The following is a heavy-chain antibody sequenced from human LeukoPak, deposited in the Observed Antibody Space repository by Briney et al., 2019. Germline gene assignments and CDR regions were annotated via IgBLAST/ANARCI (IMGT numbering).Heavy chain of an antibody. Sequence: SETLSLTCTVSGGSINDYHWTWIRQPPGKGLEYIGYVYNNGRTFYNPSLKSRVTMSVDTSKNQFSLKLSSVTAADTAVYYCARLLGDYDFWSGYSPTNTWFDPWGQGTLVTVSS. CDR3: ARLLGDYDFWSGYSPTNTWFDP. V-gene: IGHV4-4*08. D-gene: IGHD3-3*01. CDR1: GGSINDYH. CDR2: VYNNGRT. J-gene: IGHJ5*02.